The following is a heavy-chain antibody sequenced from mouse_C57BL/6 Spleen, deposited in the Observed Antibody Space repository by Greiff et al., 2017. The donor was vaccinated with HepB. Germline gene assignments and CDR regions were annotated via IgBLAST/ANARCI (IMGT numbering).Heavy chain of an antibody. V-gene: IGHV1-50*01. CDR2: IDPSDSYT. CDR1: GYTFTSYW. CDR3: AAYGNGVFAY. J-gene: IGHJ3*01. D-gene: IGHD2-1*01. Sequence: QVQLQQPGAELVKPGASVKLSCKASGYTFTSYWMQWVKQRPGQGLEWIGEIDPSDSYTNYNQKFKGKATLTVDTSSSTAYMQLSSLTSEDSAVYYWAAYGNGVFAYWGQGTLVTVSA.